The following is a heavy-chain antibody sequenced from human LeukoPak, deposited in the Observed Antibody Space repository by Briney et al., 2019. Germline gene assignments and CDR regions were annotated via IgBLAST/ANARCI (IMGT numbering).Heavy chain of an antibody. CDR1: GYTFTSYY. CDR3: ARGVLRFLEWLVPYYYGMDV. V-gene: IGHV1-46*01. D-gene: IGHD3-3*01. Sequence: ASVKVSCKASGYTFTSYYMHWVRQAPGQGLEWMGIINPSGGSTSYAQKFQGRVTMTRDTSTSTVYMELSSLRSEDTAVYYCARGVLRFLEWLVPYYYGMDVWGQGTTVTVSS. CDR2: INPSGGST. J-gene: IGHJ6*02.